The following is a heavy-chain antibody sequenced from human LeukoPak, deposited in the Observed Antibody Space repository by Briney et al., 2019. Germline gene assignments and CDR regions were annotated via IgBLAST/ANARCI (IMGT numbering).Heavy chain of an antibody. CDR3: ARAGEYYYDSSGYAHIDY. V-gene: IGHV3-23*01. CDR1: GFIFSSYS. J-gene: IGHJ4*02. D-gene: IGHD3-22*01. CDR2: ITGSGGNT. Sequence: GSLRLSCAASGFIFSSYSMSWVRQAPGKGLEWVSVITGSGGNTYYADSVKGRFTISRDNAKNTLYLQMNSLRAEDTAVYYCARAGEYYYDSSGYAHIDYWGQGTLVTVSS.